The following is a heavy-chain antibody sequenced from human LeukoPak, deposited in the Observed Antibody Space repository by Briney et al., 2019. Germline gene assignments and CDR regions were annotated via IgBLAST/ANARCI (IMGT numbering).Heavy chain of an antibody. CDR2: INSDESST. D-gene: IGHD1-1*01. V-gene: IGHV3-74*01. CDR3: ARVLLEREAR. CDR1: GFSLSGYW. J-gene: IGHJ4*02. Sequence: GGSLRLSCAASGFSLSGYWMHWVRQVPGKGLVWVSRINSDESSTSYADSVKGRFIISRDNAKNTLYLQMNSLRAEDTAVYYCARVLLEREARWGQGTLVTVSS.